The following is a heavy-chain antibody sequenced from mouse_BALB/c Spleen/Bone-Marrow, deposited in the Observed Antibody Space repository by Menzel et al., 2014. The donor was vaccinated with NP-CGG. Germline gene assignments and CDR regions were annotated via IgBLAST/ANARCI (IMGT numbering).Heavy chain of an antibody. CDR3: AREDYGSSPYYFDY. D-gene: IGHD1-1*01. Sequence: VQLQQPGPEVVKPGASVKMSCKASGYTFTSYVMHWVKQKPGQGLEWIGYSNPDNDGTKYNEKFKGKATLTSDKSSSTAYMELSSLTSEGSAVYYCAREDYGSSPYYFDYWGQGTTLTVSS. V-gene: IGHV1-14*01. CDR1: GYTFTSYV. CDR2: SNPDNDGT. J-gene: IGHJ2*01.